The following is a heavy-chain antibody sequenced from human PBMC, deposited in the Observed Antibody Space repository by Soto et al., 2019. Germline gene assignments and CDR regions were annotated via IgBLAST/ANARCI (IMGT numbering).Heavy chain of an antibody. CDR1: GDSIISGDYY. CDR2: VFYSGST. J-gene: IGHJ4*02. D-gene: IGHD3-16*01. V-gene: IGHV4-30-4*01. Sequence: QVQLQGSGPGLVKPSQTLSLTCTVSGDSIISGDYYWSWIRQPPGKGLEWIGYVFYSGSTYHNPSLQSRITISVDTSKNQFSLKLRSVTAADTAVYYCARLGRLTEDYWGQGILVTVSS. CDR3: ARLGRLTEDY.